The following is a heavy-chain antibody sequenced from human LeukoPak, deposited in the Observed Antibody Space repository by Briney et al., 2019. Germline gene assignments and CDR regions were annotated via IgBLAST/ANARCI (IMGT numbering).Heavy chain of an antibody. CDR1: GGSISRYY. V-gene: IGHV4-4*07. CDR2: IYTSGST. Sequence: SETLSLTCTVSGGSISRYYWSWIRQPAGKGLEWIGRIYTSGSTNYNPSLKSRVTMSVDTSKNQFSLKLSSVTAADTAVYYCARSDTMIVFGFDPWGQGTLVTVSS. CDR3: ARSDTMIVFGFDP. J-gene: IGHJ5*02. D-gene: IGHD3-22*01.